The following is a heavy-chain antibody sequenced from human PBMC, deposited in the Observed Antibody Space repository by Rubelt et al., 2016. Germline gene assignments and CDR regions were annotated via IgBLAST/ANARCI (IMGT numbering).Heavy chain of an antibody. V-gene: IGHV3-7*01. CDR2: INQDGSEA. D-gene: IGHD6-19*01. J-gene: IGHJ4*02. CDR1: GFTFSTYW. CDR3: AREGSSSDWYSTDY. Sequence: EVHLVESGGGLVQPGGSLRLSCAASGFTFSTYWMSWVRQAPGKGLEWVANINQDGSEAYYVDSVKGRFTISRDNAKDSLYLQMNSLRAEDTAVYYCAREGSSSDWYSTDYWGQGTLVTVSA.